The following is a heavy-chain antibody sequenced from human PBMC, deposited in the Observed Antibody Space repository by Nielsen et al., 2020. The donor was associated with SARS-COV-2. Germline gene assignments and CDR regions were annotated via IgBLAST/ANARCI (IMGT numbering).Heavy chain of an antibody. CDR1: GGSISTGSPY. Sequence: SETLSLTCSVSGGSISTGSPYWSWIRQPPGKGLEWIGYIFYRGNTNYNPSLKSRVTISVDTSKNQFSLKVNSVTAADTAVYYCVRIDMATISVDYWGRGTLVTVSS. CDR3: VRIDMATISVDY. J-gene: IGHJ4*02. CDR2: IFYRGNT. V-gene: IGHV4-61*01. D-gene: IGHD5-24*01.